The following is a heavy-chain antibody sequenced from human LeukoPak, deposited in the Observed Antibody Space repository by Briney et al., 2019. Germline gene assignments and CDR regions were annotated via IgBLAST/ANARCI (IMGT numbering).Heavy chain of an antibody. CDR3: ATWWEGIAAQEFIF. D-gene: IGHD6-13*01. Sequence: PGGSLRLSCAASGFTFSSYWMNWVRQAPGKGLVWVSRINSDGSSTSYADSVKGRFTISRDNAKNTLYLQMNSLRAEDTAVYYCATWWEGIAAQEFIFWGQGTLVTVSS. V-gene: IGHV3-74*01. J-gene: IGHJ4*02. CDR1: GFTFSSYW. CDR2: INSDGSST.